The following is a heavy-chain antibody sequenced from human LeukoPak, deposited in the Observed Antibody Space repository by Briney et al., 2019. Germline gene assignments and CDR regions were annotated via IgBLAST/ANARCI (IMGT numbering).Heavy chain of an antibody. V-gene: IGHV4-61*01. Sequence: SETLSLTCTVSGGSISSSSYYWGWIRQPPGKGLEWIGYIYYSGSTNYNPSLKSRVTISVDTSKNQFSLKLSSVTAADTAVYYCAREYHGAANAFDIWGQGTMVTVSS. CDR3: AREYHGAANAFDI. CDR1: GGSISSSSYY. D-gene: IGHD2-15*01. J-gene: IGHJ3*02. CDR2: IYYSGST.